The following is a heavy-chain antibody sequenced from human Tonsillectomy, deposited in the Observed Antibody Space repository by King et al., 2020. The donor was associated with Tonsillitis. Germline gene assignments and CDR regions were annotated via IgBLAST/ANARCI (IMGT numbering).Heavy chain of an antibody. J-gene: IGHJ4*02. CDR2: IRRDASEK. Sequence: VQLVESGGGLVQPGGSLRLSCAASGFSFSTYWMNWVRQAPGKGLEWVANIRRDASEKYYVDSVKGRFTISRDNAKNSLYLQMNSLRAEDTAIYYCARGTDAPCLDYWGQGTLVTVSS. D-gene: IGHD2-2*01. CDR1: GFSFSTYW. V-gene: IGHV3-7*01. CDR3: ARGTDAPCLDY.